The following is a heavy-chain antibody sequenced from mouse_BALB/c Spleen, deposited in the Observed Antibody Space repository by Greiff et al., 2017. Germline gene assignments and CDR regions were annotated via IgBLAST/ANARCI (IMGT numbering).Heavy chain of an antibody. CDR2: IYPSDSYT. Sequence: QVQLQQPGAELVRPGASVKLSCKASGYTFTSYWINWVKQRPGQGLEWIGNIYPSDSYTNYNQKFKDKATLTVDKSSSTAYMQLSSPTSEDSAVYYCTRGTIGNYAMDYWGQGTSVTVSS. CDR1: GYTFTSYW. V-gene: IGHV1-69*02. CDR3: TRGTIGNYAMDY. D-gene: IGHD3-3*01. J-gene: IGHJ4*01.